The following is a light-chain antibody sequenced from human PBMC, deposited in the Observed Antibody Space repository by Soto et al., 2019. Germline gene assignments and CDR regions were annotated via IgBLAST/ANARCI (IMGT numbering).Light chain of an antibody. V-gene: IGKV1-27*01. CDR3: QKYDSAPLT. Sequence: DIQMTQSPSSLSASVRDRVTITCRASQGISKYLAWYQQKPGKVPKLLLYAASTLQSGVPSRFSGSGSGTDFTLTISSLQPEVVATYYWQKYDSAPLTFGQGTKVEIK. CDR1: QGISKY. CDR2: AAS. J-gene: IGKJ1*01.